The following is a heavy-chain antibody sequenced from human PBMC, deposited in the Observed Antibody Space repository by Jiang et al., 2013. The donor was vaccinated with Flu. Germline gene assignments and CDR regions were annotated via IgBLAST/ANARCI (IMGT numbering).Heavy chain of an antibody. CDR3: ATNYDIRIVVGDWYFDL. CDR2: FDPEDGET. J-gene: IGHJ2*01. V-gene: IGHV1-24*01. CDR1: GYTLTELS. Sequence: KPGASVKVSCKVSGYTLTELSMHWVRQAPGKGLEWMGGFDPEDGETIYAQKFQGRVTMTEDTSTDTAYMELSSLRSEDTAVYYCATNYDIRIVVGDWYFDLWGRGTLVTVSS. D-gene: IGHD3-22*01.